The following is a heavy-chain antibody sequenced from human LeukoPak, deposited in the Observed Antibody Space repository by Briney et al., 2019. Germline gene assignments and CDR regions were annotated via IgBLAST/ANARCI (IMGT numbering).Heavy chain of an antibody. CDR1: VYTFTSYD. CDR2: MNPNSGNT. J-gene: IGHJ4*02. CDR3: ARFGDYRKAPTDY. V-gene: IGHV1-8*01. Sequence: ASVKVSFKSSVYTFTSYDINWVRQPTAQGLEWMGCMNPNSGNTGYAQKFQGRVTITRNTSISTAYMELSSLRSEDTAVYYCARFGDYRKAPTDYWGQGTLVTVSS. D-gene: IGHD4-17*01.